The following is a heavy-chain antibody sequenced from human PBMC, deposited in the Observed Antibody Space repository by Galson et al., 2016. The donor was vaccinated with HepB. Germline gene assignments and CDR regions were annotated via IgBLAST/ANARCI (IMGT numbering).Heavy chain of an antibody. CDR3: ARGGLVNSYWYFDL. D-gene: IGHD3/OR15-3a*01. J-gene: IGHJ2*01. V-gene: IGHV4-61*01. CDR1: GGSVSSGHYY. CDR2: IFYTGIT. Sequence: SETLSLTCDVSGGSVSSGHYYWSWIRQPPGQGLEWIGYIFYTGITNYNSSLKSRVNISVDTSKNQFSLKVNSVTAADTALYYCARGGLVNSYWYFDLWGRGTLVTVSS.